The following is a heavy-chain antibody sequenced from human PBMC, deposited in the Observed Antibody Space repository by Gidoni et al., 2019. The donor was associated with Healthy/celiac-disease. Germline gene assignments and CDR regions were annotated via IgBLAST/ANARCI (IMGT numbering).Heavy chain of an antibody. CDR3: ARATDYYGSRPPFDP. Sequence: QVQLVESGGCVVQPGRSLRLSCAASGFTFRRYGMHWVRQAPGKGLEWVAVRWYDGSNKYYAESGKGRFTISRDNSKNTLYLQMNSLRAEDTAVYYCARATDYYGSRPPFDPWGQGTLVTVSS. CDR2: RWYDGSNK. D-gene: IGHD3-10*01. CDR1: GFTFRRYG. J-gene: IGHJ5*02. V-gene: IGHV3-33*01.